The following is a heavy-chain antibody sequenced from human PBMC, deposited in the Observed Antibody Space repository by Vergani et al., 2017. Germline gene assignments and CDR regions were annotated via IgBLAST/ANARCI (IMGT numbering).Heavy chain of an antibody. J-gene: IGHJ4*02. D-gene: IGHD3-9*01. Sequence: EVQLLESGGGLVQPGGSLRLSCAASGFTFSSYAMSWVRQAPGKGLDWVSAISGSGGSTYYADSVKGLFTISRDNSKNTMYLQMNSLRAEDTAVYYCAAATYYDILTGYSFDYWGQGTLVTVSS. V-gene: IGHV3-23*01. CDR1: GFTFSSYA. CDR3: AAATYYDILTGYSFDY. CDR2: ISGSGGST.